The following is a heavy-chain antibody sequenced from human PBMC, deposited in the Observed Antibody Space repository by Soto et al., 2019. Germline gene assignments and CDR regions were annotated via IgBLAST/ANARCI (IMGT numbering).Heavy chain of an antibody. D-gene: IGHD6-6*01. Sequence: SQTRSLTCGVSGDSVSSNSSAWHWIRQSPSRGLEWLGRTYYRSKWYNDYAEAVRSRITINPDTPKNQFSLQLNSVTPEDAAVYYCALSIGTLYYSSLDVWGKGTTVTV. V-gene: IGHV6-1*01. CDR3: ALSIGTLYYSSLDV. CDR1: GDSVSSNSSA. J-gene: IGHJ6*04. CDR2: TYYRSKWYN.